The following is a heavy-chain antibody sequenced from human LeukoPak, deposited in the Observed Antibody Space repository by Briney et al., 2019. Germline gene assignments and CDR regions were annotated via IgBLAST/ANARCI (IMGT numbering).Heavy chain of an antibody. J-gene: IGHJ6*02. Sequence: ASVKVSCKVSGYPLSDLALPWVRQAPGKGLEWMGGIDHEDGNIIYAQNFQGRATVTEDTSTDTVYMELSGLRSDDTAVYYCVNSDYYYYYGMDVWGQGTPVTVSS. CDR1: GYPLSDLA. V-gene: IGHV1-24*01. D-gene: IGHD2-15*01. CDR2: IDHEDGNI. CDR3: VNSDYYYYYGMDV.